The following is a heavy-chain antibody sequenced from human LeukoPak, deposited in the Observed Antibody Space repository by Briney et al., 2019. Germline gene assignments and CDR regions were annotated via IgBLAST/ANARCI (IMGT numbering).Heavy chain of an antibody. CDR3: ARDYDILTGYNYDAFDI. Sequence: GASVKVSCKASGGTFSSYAISWVRQAPGQGLEWMGGIIPIFGTANYAQKFQGRVTTTADESTSTAYMELSSLRSEDTAVYYCARDYDILTGYNYDAFDIWGQGTMVTVSS. CDR2: IIPIFGTA. V-gene: IGHV1-69*13. J-gene: IGHJ3*02. CDR1: GGTFSSYA. D-gene: IGHD3-9*01.